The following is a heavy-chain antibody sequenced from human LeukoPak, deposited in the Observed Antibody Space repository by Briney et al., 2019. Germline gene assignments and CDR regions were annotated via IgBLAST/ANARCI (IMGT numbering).Heavy chain of an antibody. Sequence: ASVKVSCKASGGTFSNYAINWVRQAPGQGLEWMGRIIPIVGIANYAQKFQGRVTITADKSTSTAYMELSSLRSEDTAVYYCARGAAAGHFDYWGQGTLVTVSS. J-gene: IGHJ4*02. D-gene: IGHD6-13*01. V-gene: IGHV1-69*04. CDR1: GGTFSNYA. CDR3: ARGAAAGHFDY. CDR2: IIPIVGIA.